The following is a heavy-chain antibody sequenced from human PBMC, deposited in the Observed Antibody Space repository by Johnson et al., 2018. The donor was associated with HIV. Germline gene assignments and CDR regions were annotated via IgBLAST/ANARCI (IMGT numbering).Heavy chain of an antibody. Sequence: VQLVESGGGLVQPGGSLRLSCVASGFTFSSYWMSWVRQAPVKGLEWVANIKKDGSDKYYVDSVKGRFTISRDNAKNSLYLQINGLRAEDMAVYYCARDGPRRDAYDIWGQGTMVTVSS. CDR1: GFTFSSYW. V-gene: IGHV3-7*01. CDR3: ARDGPRRDAYDI. CDR2: IKKDGSDK. J-gene: IGHJ3*02.